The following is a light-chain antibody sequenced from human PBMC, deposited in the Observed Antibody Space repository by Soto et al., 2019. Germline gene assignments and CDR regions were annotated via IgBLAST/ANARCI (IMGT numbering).Light chain of an antibody. CDR1: QSVSSY. V-gene: IGKV3-11*01. CDR3: QQRRDWPLT. J-gene: IGKJ4*01. Sequence: EIVLTQSPATLALSPGERATLSCRASQSVSSYLAWYQQKPGQAPRLLIYDASNRATGIPARFSGSGSGADFTLTISSLEPEDFAVYSCQQRRDWPLTCGGGTKVEIK. CDR2: DAS.